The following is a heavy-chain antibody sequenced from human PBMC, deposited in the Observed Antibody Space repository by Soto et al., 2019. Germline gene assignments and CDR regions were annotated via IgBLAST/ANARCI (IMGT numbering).Heavy chain of an antibody. CDR2: IIPIFGTA. D-gene: IGHD2-21*01. CDR3: AEEHIGMGFDC. Sequence: QVQLVQSGAEVKKPRSSVKVSCKASGGTFSSYAISWVRQAPGQGLEWMGGIIPIFGTANNAQKFQGRVTITADESMSTAYMELSSLRTDDTAVYYCAEEHIGMGFDCWGQGTLVTVSS. V-gene: IGHV1-69*01. CDR1: GGTFSSYA. J-gene: IGHJ4*02.